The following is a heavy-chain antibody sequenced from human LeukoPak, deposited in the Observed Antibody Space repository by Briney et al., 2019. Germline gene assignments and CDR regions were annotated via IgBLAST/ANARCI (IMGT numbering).Heavy chain of an antibody. CDR2: MNPNSGNT. CDR3: ARGVTARGSAFDI. J-gene: IGHJ3*02. CDR1: GYTSTSYD. Sequence: ASVKVSCKASGYTSTSYDINWVRQATGQGLEWMGWMNPNSGNTGYAQKFQGRVTMTRNTSISTAYMELSSLRSEDTAVYYCARGVTARGSAFDIWGQGTMVTVSS. D-gene: IGHD1-26*01. V-gene: IGHV1-8*01.